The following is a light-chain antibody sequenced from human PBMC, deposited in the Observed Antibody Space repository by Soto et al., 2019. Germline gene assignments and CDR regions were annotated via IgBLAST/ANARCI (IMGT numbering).Light chain of an antibody. CDR1: QSVSSSY. CDR3: QKYCSSPPYT. Sequence: EIVLTQSPGTLSLSPGERATLSCRASQSVSSSYLAWYQQKPGQAPRLLIYGASSRATGIPDRFGGSGSGTDSTLAISRLVPEDGALDYCQKYCSSPPYTFGQGTKLEIK. J-gene: IGKJ2*01. V-gene: IGKV3-20*01. CDR2: GAS.